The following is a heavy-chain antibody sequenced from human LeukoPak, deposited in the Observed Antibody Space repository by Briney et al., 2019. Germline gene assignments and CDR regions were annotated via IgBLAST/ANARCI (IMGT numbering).Heavy chain of an antibody. J-gene: IGHJ4*02. D-gene: IGHD5-18*01. CDR1: GFTFSSYA. CDR3: AKDTHSYGYG. CDR2: ISYDGSNK. V-gene: IGHV3-30*04. Sequence: GRSLRLSCAASGFTFSSYAMHWVRQAPGKGLEWVAVISYDGSNKYYADSVKGRFTISRDNSKNTLYLQMNSLRAEDTAVYYCAKDTHSYGYGWGQGTLVTVSS.